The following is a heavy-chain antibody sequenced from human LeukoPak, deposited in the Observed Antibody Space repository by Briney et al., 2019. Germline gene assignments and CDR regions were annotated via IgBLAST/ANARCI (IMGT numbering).Heavy chain of an antibody. Sequence: SVKVSCKASGGTFSSYAISWVRQAPGQGLEWMGGIIPIFGTANYAQKFQGRVTITADESTSTAYMELSSLRSEDTAVYYCARVLPAYDYVWGSYRTHVNWFDPWGQGTLVTVSS. D-gene: IGHD3-16*02. CDR2: IIPIFGTA. CDR3: ARVLPAYDYVWGSYRTHVNWFDP. V-gene: IGHV1-69*01. CDR1: GGTFSSYA. J-gene: IGHJ5*02.